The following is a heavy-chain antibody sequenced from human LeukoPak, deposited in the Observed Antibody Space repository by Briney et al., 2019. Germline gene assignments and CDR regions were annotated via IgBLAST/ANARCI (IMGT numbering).Heavy chain of an antibody. CDR2: MNPNSGNT. CDR1: GYTFTSYD. CDR3: TINLPTNRRFQH. Sequence: ASVKVSCKASGYTFTSYDINWVRQATGQGLEWMGWMNPNSGNTGYAQKFQGRVTMTRNTSISTAYMELSSLRSEDTAVYYCTINLPTNRRFQHWGRGTLVTVSS. V-gene: IGHV1-8*01. J-gene: IGHJ1*01. D-gene: IGHD1-14*01.